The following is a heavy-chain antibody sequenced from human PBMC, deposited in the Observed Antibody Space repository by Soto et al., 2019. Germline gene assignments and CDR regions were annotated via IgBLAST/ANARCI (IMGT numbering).Heavy chain of an antibody. CDR3: ARDSRKAAGTDYYYGMDV. CDR1: GYTFTSYD. J-gene: IGHJ6*02. D-gene: IGHD6-13*01. CDR2: MNPNSGNT. V-gene: IGHV1-8*01. Sequence: ASVKVSYKASGYTFTSYDINWVRQATGQGLEWMGWMNPNSGNTGYAQKFQGRVTMTRNTSISTAYMELSSLRSEDTAVYYCARDSRKAAGTDYYYGMDVCGQGTTVTVSS.